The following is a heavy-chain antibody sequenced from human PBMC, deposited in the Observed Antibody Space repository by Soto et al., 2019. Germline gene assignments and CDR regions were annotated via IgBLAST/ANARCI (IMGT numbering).Heavy chain of an antibody. CDR1: GGTFSSYA. CDR3: ARERAVAGTVNWFDP. J-gene: IGHJ5*02. CDR2: IIPIFGTA. Sequence: ASVKVSCQASGGTFSSYAISWVRQAPGQGLEWMGGIIPIFGTANYAQKFQGRVTITADESTSTAYMELSSLRSEDTAVYYCARERAVAGTVNWFDPWGQGTLVTVSS. D-gene: IGHD6-19*01. V-gene: IGHV1-69*01.